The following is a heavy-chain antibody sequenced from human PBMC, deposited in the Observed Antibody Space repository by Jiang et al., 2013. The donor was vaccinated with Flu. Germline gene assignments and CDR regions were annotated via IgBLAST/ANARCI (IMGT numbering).Heavy chain of an antibody. Sequence: LLKPSETLSLTCTVSGGSISSYYWSWIRQPPGKGLEWIGYIYYSGSTNYNPSLKSRVTISVDTSKNQFSLKLSSVTAADTAVYYCARDRPYSSSSGYYYYYGMDVWGKGTTVTVSS. CDR1: GGSISSYY. J-gene: IGHJ6*04. CDR3: ARDRPYSSSSGYYYYYGMDV. CDR2: IYYSGST. D-gene: IGHD6-6*01. V-gene: IGHV4-59*01.